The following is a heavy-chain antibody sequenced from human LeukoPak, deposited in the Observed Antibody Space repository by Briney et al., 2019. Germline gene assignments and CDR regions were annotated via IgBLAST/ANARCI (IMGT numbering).Heavy chain of an antibody. CDR2: IYYSGNT. V-gene: IGHV4-39*01. CDR1: GGSISSSSSY. J-gene: IGHJ6*02. Sequence: PSETLSLTCTVSGGSISSSSSYWGWIRQPPGKGLEWIGSIYYSGNTYYNPSLKSRVTISVDTSKNQFSLKLSSVTAADTAVYYCARRAGYCSSTSCYRGYYGMDVWGQGTTVTVSS. D-gene: IGHD2-2*02. CDR3: ARRAGYCSSTSCYRGYYGMDV.